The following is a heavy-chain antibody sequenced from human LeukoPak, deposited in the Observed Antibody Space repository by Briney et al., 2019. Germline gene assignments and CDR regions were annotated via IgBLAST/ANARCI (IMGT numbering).Heavy chain of an antibody. CDR1: GFTFESFR. V-gene: IGHV3-30-3*01. CDR3: TSEAGY. D-gene: IGHD6-19*01. Sequence: GTSLRLSCAASGFTFESFRLHWVRQTPGKGLEWVAVISNDGSKEYYADSVKGRISISRDNSKNTAWLQVNSLRVEDTAVYYCTSEAGYWGQGTLVTVSS. J-gene: IGHJ4*02. CDR2: ISNDGSKE.